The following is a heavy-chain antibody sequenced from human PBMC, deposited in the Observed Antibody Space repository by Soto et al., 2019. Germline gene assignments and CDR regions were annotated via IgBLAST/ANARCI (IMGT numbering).Heavy chain of an antibody. J-gene: IGHJ4*02. CDR2: IIPILGIA. CDR3: AILVYDSSGYLDY. Sequence: GASVKVSCKASGGTFSSYTISWVRQAPGQGLEWMGRIIPILGIANYAQKFQGRVTITADKSTSTAYMELSSLRSEDTAVYYCAILVYDSSGYLDYWGQGTLVTVS. CDR1: GGTFSSYT. D-gene: IGHD3-22*01. V-gene: IGHV1-69*02.